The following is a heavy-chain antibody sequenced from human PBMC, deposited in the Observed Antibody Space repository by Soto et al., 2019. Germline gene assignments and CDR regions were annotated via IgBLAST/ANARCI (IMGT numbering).Heavy chain of an antibody. CDR2: INHSGST. J-gene: IGHJ4*02. Sequence: SETLSLTCAVYGGSFSGYYWSWIRQPPGKGLEWIGEINHSGSTNYNPSLKSRVTISVDTSKNQFSLKLNSVTAADTAVYYCARVDTASDYWGQGXLVTVSS. V-gene: IGHV4-34*01. CDR1: GGSFSGYY. CDR3: ARVDTASDY. D-gene: IGHD5-18*01.